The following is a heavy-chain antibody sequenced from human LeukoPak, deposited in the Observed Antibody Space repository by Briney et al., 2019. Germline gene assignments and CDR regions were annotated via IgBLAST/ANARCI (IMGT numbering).Heavy chain of an antibody. CDR3: AKSVGWVKYYFDY. CDR2: ISGSGGVT. V-gene: IGHV3-23*01. D-gene: IGHD6-19*01. CDR1: GFTFSNYA. J-gene: IGHJ4*02. Sequence: GGSLRLSCAASGFTFSNYAMSWVRQAPGKGLEWVSDISGSGGVTHYADSVKGRFTISRDNSKNTLYLQMNSLRAEDTAVYYCAKSVGWVKYYFDYWGQGTLVTVSS.